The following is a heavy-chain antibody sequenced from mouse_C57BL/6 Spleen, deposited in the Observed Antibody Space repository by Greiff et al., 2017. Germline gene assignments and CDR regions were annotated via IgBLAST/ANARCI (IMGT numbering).Heavy chain of an antibody. D-gene: IGHD1-3*01. CDR2: IHPNSGST. V-gene: IGHV1-64*01. Sequence: QVQLQQPGAELVKPGASVKLSCKASGYTFTSYWMHWVKQRPGQGLEWIGLIHPNSGSTNYNSKFKGKATLTVDKSSSTAYMQLSSLTSEDAAVYSCGRLALSGFDYWGQGTTLTVSS. CDR1: GYTFTSYW. J-gene: IGHJ2*01. CDR3: GRLALSGFDY.